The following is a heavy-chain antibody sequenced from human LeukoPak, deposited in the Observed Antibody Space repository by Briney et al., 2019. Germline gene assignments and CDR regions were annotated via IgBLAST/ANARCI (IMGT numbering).Heavy chain of an antibody. CDR2: ISRDGGTT. CDR1: GFTFDHYA. D-gene: IGHD3-10*01. V-gene: IGHV3-43*02. J-gene: IGHJ4*02. CDR3: TKEFSGSYEN. Sequence: PGGSLRLSCAASGFTFDHYAFHWVRQVPGKGLEWVALISRDGGTTYYGDSVKGRFTISRDNRKNSLYMQMNSLKTEDSALYYCTKEFSGSYENWGQGTLVTVSS.